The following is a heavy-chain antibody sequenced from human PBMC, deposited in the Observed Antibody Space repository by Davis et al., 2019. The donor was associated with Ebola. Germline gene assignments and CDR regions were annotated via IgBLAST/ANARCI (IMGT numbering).Heavy chain of an antibody. CDR1: GFTPSNYA. CDR2: ISYDGSDE. Sequence: GGSLRLSCVASGFTPSNYAMHWVRQAPGKGLEWVAVISYDGSDEYYADSVTGRFIISRDNSKNTLYLQMNSLRAEDTAVYYCARTYYFDDSGYRNAFDIWGQGTMVTISS. CDR3: ARTYYFDDSGYRNAFDI. J-gene: IGHJ3*02. V-gene: IGHV3-30-3*01. D-gene: IGHD3-22*01.